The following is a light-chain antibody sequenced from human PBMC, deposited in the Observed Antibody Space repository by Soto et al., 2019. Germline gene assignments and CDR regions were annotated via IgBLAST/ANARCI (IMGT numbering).Light chain of an antibody. CDR2: EVS. CDR1: SSDVGSYNL. Sequence: QSALTQPASVSGSPRHSITISCTGTSSDVGSYNLVSWYQQHPGKAPKLMIYEVSKRPSGVSNRFSGSKSGNTASLTISGLQAEDEADYYCCSYAGSSTFYVFGTGTKVTVL. CDR3: CSYAGSSTFYV. V-gene: IGLV2-23*02. J-gene: IGLJ1*01.